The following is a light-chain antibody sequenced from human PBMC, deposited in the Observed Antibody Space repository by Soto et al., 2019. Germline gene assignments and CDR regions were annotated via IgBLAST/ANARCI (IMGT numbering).Light chain of an antibody. V-gene: IGKV3-15*01. CDR1: QSVSSN. CDR2: GAS. CDR3: QQYNNWPLT. Sequence: DIVMTQSPATLSVSPGERATLSCMASQSVSSNLAWYQQKPGQAPRLLIYGASTRATGIPARFSGSGSGTEFTLTISSLQSEDFAVYYCQQYNNWPLTFGQGTRLEIK. J-gene: IGKJ5*01.